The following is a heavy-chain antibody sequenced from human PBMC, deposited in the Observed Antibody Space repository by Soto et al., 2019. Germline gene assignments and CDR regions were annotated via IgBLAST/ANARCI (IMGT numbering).Heavy chain of an antibody. D-gene: IGHD6-13*01. CDR2: MNPGSGKT. Sequence: QVQLVQSGAEVKEPGASVRVSCKASGYTFINFDISWVRQAAGQGLEWLGWMNPGSGKTGYASKFQSGVAMTRDASTGTSHLELSSLTSDDTAVYYCARMASAGTLNWFDPWGQGTLVTVSS. CDR3: ARMASAGTLNWFDP. CDR1: GYTFINFD. J-gene: IGHJ5*02. V-gene: IGHV1-8*02.